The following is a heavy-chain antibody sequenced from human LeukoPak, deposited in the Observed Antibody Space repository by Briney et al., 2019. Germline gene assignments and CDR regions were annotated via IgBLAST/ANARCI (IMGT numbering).Heavy chain of an antibody. CDR2: IYYSGST. Sequence: SETLSLTCTVSGGSISSYYWSWIRQPPGKGLEWIGYIYYSGSTNYNPSLKSRVTISVDTSKNQFSLKLSSVTAADTAVYYCARHDSGYSGYDSGDYWGQGTLVTVSS. CDR3: ARHDSGYSGYDSGDY. CDR1: GGSISSYY. J-gene: IGHJ4*02. D-gene: IGHD5-12*01. V-gene: IGHV4-59*01.